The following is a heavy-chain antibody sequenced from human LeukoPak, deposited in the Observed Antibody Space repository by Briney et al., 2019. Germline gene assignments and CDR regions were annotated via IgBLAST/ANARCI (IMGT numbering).Heavy chain of an antibody. CDR1: GGSFSGYN. CDR3: ARGIYIVLSNITDHFDS. CDR2: INHSGGT. V-gene: IGHV4-34*01. J-gene: IGHJ4*02. Sequence: SETLSLTCAVFGGSFSGYNWNWVRQPPGKGLEWIGEINHSGGTNYSPSLKSRVTISLDTSKNQFSLKLSYVTAADAAVYYCARGIYIVLSNITDHFDSCGQGTLVTVSS. D-gene: IGHD2-8*02.